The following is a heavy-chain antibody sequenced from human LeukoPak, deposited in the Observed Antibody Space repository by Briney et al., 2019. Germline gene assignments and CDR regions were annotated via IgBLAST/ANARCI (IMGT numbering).Heavy chain of an antibody. V-gene: IGHV3-15*01. D-gene: IGHD3-22*01. J-gene: IGHJ4*02. CDR3: TTGRLRYYDSSGYSAEDY. Sequence: GGSLRLSCAASGFTFSNAWMSWVRQAPGKGLEWVGRIKSKTDGGTTDYAAPVKGRFTIPRDDSKNTLYLQMNSLKTEDTAVYYCTTGRLRYYDSSGYSAEDYWGQGTLVTVSS. CDR2: IKSKTDGGTT. CDR1: GFTFSNAW.